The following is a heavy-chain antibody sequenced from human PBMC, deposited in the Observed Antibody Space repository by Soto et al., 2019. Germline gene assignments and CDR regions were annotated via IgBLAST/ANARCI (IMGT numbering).Heavy chain of an antibody. V-gene: IGHV4-34*01. J-gene: IGHJ4*02. D-gene: IGHD2-2*01. Sequence: QVQLQQWGAGLLKPSETLSLTCAVYGGSFSGYYWSWIRQPPGKGLEWIGEINHSGSTNYNPSLKSRVTISVDTSKNQFSLKLSSVTAADTAVYYSARGRKIVVVPAAMGARFDYWGQGTLVTVSS. CDR2: INHSGST. CDR3: ARGRKIVVVPAAMGARFDY. CDR1: GGSFSGYY.